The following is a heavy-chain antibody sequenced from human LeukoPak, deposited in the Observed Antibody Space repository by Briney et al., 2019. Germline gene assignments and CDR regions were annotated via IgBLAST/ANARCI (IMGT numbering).Heavy chain of an antibody. V-gene: IGHV6-1*01. CDR1: GDSVSSNSAA. CDR3: ARGNRIVRRASPYGGKSRPYDY. D-gene: IGHD4-23*01. CDR2: TYYRSKWYN. Sequence: SQTLSLTCAISGDSVSSNSAAWNWIRQSPSRGLEWLGRTYYRSKWYNDYAVSVKSRITINPDTSKNQFSLKLSSVTAADTAVYYCARGNRIVRRASPYGGKSRPYDYWGQGTLVTVSS. J-gene: IGHJ4*02.